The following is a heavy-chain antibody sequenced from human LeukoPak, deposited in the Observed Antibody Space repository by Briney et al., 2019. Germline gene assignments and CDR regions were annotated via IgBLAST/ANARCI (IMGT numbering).Heavy chain of an antibody. V-gene: IGHV4-31*03. J-gene: IGHJ6*02. Sequence: SETLSLTCTVSGGSISSGTYYWSWIRQHPEKGLEWIGYIYHSGSTYHNPSLKSRLTISVDTSKNQFSLKLSSVTAADTAVYFCARRARRDGYTWGDYYYYYGMDVWGQGTTVTVSS. CDR3: ARRARRDGYTWGDYYYYYGMDV. CDR1: GGSISSGTYY. D-gene: IGHD5-24*01. CDR2: IYHSGST.